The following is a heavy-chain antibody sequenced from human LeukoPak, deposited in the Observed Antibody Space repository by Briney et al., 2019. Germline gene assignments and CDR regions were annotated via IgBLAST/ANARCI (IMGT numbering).Heavy chain of an antibody. CDR3: ARHGGGLRYFDWLSPNWYFDL. CDR1: GYSFTSYW. CDR2: IYPGVSDT. D-gene: IGHD3-9*01. Sequence: GESLKIYCQGSGYSFTSYWIVWVRQTPGNGLEWMGIIYPGVSDTRYSPSFQGQVTISADKSISTAYLQWSSLKASDTAMYYCARHGGGLRYFDWLSPNWYFDLWGRGTLVTVSS. J-gene: IGHJ2*01. V-gene: IGHV5-51*01.